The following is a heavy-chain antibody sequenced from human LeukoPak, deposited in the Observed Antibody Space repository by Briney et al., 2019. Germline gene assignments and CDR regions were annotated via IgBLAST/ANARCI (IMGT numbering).Heavy chain of an antibody. Sequence: KPSETLSLTCTVSDGSISTYYWSWTRQPAGKGLEWIGRIYTTGSTNYNPSLKSRVTMSVDTSKNQFSLKLTSVTAADTAVYYCARGGLPRENWFDPWGQGTLVTVSS. J-gene: IGHJ5*02. CDR1: DGSISTYY. CDR2: IYTTGST. V-gene: IGHV4-4*07. D-gene: IGHD3/OR15-3a*01. CDR3: ARGGLPRENWFDP.